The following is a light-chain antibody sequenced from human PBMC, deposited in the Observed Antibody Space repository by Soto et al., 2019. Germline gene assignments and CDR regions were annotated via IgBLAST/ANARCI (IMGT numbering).Light chain of an antibody. CDR3: QSYDRSLSGYV. CDR1: SSNIGANYD. V-gene: IGLV1-40*01. CDR2: VNS. Sequence: QSVLTQPPAVSGAPGQRVTISCTGSSSNIGANYDVHWYQQFPGTAPKLLIYVNSNRPSGVPDRFSGSKSGTSASLAITGLQAEDEADYYCQSYDRSLSGYVFGTGTQLTVL. J-gene: IGLJ1*01.